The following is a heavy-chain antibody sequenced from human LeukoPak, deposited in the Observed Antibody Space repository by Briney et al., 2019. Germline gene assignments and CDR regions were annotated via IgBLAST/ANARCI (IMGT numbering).Heavy chain of an antibody. D-gene: IGHD5-24*01. CDR2: VSDSGTT. Sequence: PSETLSLTCTVSGGSISSSYWSWIRQPPGKGLEWIGFVSDSGTTYYNPSLQSRVIISLDTSENQLSLRLSSVTAADTAMYYCASFKATMFDYWGQGTLVTVSS. V-gene: IGHV4-59*01. CDR3: ASFKATMFDY. J-gene: IGHJ4*02. CDR1: GGSISSSY.